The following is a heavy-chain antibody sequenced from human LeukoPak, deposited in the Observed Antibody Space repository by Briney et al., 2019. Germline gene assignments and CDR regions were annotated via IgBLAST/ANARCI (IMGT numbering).Heavy chain of an antibody. CDR1: GYTFTGYY. D-gene: IGHD3-10*01. J-gene: IGHJ1*01. CDR2: INPNSGGT. Sequence: ASVKLSCKASGYTFTGYYMHWVRQAPGQGLEWMGWINPNSGGTNYAQKFQGRVTMTRDTSISTAYMELSRLRSDDTAVYYCARGGAIWFGEPTSEYFQHWGQGTLVTVSS. CDR3: ARGGAIWFGEPTSEYFQH. V-gene: IGHV1-2*02.